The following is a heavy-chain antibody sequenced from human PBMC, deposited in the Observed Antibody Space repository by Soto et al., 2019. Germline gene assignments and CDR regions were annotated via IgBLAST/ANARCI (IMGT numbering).Heavy chain of an antibody. CDR2: IISILVSA. J-gene: IGHJ4*02. Sequence: SVKVSCKASGGGNSRDYRTTWVRRAPGQGLEGMGGIISILVSANYAQNFLGRVTVTADESTNTVYVELRCLRSDDSAVYYCARGGDGYTFGAVYWGQGTPVTVSS. CDR1: GGGNSRDYR. D-gene: IGHD5-18*01. CDR3: ARGGDGYTFGAVY. V-gene: IGHV1-69*13.